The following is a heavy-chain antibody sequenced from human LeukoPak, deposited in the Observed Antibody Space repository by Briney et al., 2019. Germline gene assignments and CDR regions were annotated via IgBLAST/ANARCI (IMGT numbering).Heavy chain of an antibody. Sequence: PGGSLGLSCVASGFTFSNYGMHWLRRAPGKGLEWVAVIWYDGTHIHYVDSVQGRFTISRDNSRSTLYLQMNSLRVEDTAVYYCARVRSGTGAYEIWGQGTVVTVSS. D-gene: IGHD3-10*01. CDR1: GFTFSNYG. CDR2: IWYDGTHI. CDR3: ARVRSGTGAYEI. J-gene: IGHJ3*02. V-gene: IGHV3-33*01.